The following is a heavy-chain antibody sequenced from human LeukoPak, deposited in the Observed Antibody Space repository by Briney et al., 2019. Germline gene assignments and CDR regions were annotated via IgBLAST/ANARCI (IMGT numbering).Heavy chain of an antibody. D-gene: IGHD3-10*01. CDR2: ISSSSSTI. J-gene: IGHJ5*02. V-gene: IGHV3-48*02. Sequence: PGGSLRLSCAASGFTFSSYSMNWVRQAPGKGLEWVSYISSSSSTIYYADSVKGRFTISRDNAKNSLYLQMNSLRDEDTAVYYCAKDYKYRYGSGSLNWFDPWGQGTLVTVSS. CDR3: AKDYKYRYGSGSLNWFDP. CDR1: GFTFSSYS.